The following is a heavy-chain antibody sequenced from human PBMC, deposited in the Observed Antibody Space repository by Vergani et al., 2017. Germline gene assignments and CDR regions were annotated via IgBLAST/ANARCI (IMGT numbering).Heavy chain of an antibody. CDR3: AKDLSSGWWDY. Sequence: EVQLVESGGGLVQPGRSLRLSCAASGFTFDDYAMHWVRQAPGKGLEWVSGISWNSGSIGYADSVKGRFTISRDNAKNSLYLQMNSLRAEDTAVYYCAKDLSSGWWDYWGQGTLVTVSS. V-gene: IGHV3-9*01. CDR2: ISWNSGSI. D-gene: IGHD6-19*01. CDR1: GFTFDDYA. J-gene: IGHJ4*02.